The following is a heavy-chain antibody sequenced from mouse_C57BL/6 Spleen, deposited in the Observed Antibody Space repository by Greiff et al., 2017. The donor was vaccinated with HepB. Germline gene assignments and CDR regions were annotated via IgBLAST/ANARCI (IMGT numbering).Heavy chain of an antibody. CDR3: ASSKYFDY. CDR2: ISDGGSYT. Sequence: EVKLMESGGGLVKPGGSLKLSCAASGFTFSSYAMSWVRQTPEKRLEWVATISDGGSYTYYPDNVKGRFTISRDNAKNNLYLQMSHLKSEDTAMYYCASSKYFDYWSQGTTLTVSS. V-gene: IGHV5-4*03. J-gene: IGHJ2*01. CDR1: GFTFSSYA.